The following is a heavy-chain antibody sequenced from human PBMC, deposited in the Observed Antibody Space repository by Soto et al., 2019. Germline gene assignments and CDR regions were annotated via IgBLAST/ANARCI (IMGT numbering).Heavy chain of an antibody. D-gene: IGHD5-18*01. CDR3: ARVGGYSYGYRAPFDY. Sequence: PSETLSLTCTVSGGSISSYYWSWIRQPPGKGLEWIGYIYYSGSTNYNPSLKSRVTISVDTSKNQFSLKLSSVTAVDTAVYYCARVGGYSYGYRAPFDYWGQGTLVTVSS. CDR1: GGSISSYY. CDR2: IYYSGST. V-gene: IGHV4-59*01. J-gene: IGHJ4*02.